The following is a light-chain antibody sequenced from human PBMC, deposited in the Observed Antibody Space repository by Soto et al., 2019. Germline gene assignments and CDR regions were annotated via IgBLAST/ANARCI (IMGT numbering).Light chain of an antibody. CDR2: EIS. V-gene: IGLV2-8*01. CDR3: SIYAGGKSVI. CDR1: SSDIGAYIY. Sequence: QSALTQPPSASGSPGQSVAISCTGTSSDIGAYIYVSWYQQHPGKAPKFVIYEISKRPSGVPDRFSGSKSGNTASLTVSGLQVEDEADYYCSIYAGGKSVIFGGVPKHTVL. J-gene: IGLJ2*01.